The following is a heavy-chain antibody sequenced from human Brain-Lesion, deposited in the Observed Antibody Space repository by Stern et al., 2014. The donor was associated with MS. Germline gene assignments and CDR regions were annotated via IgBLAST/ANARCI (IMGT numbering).Heavy chain of an antibody. Sequence: VQLVESGPGLVKPSQTLSLSCTVSGGSISSGGYYWSWIRQPAGKGLEWIGRIFNSGSPRYNPPPKSRVTISIDTSKNQFSLRLNSMTAADTAVYYCARGRVVPGFQYYATDVWGQGTTVIVSS. D-gene: IGHD2-2*01. CDR2: IFNSGSP. V-gene: IGHV4-61*02. CDR1: GGSISSGGYY. J-gene: IGHJ6*02. CDR3: ARGRVVPGFQYYATDV.